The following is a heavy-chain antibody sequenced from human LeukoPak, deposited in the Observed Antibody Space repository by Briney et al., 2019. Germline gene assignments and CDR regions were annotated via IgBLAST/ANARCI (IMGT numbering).Heavy chain of an antibody. J-gene: IGHJ4*01. CDR1: GFTFSSYT. D-gene: IGHD2-21*02. Sequence: GGSLRLSCAASGFTFSSYTMNWVREAPGKGLEWVSSIAGSSGYISYADSVKGRFTISRDNAKKSLYLQMTSLTAEDTAVYYCARDRGAYCGGDCYLGFDYWGRGTLVTVSS. V-gene: IGHV3-21*01. CDR3: ARDRGAYCGGDCYLGFDY. CDR2: IAGSSGYI.